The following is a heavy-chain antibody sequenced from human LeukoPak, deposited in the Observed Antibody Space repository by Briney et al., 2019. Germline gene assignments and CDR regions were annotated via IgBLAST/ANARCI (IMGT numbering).Heavy chain of an antibody. Sequence: PGGSLRLSCAASGFTFSTYNMNCVRQAPGKGLEWVSSISSSSSYIFYADSVKGRFTISRDNAKNSMYPQMNSLRAEDTAVYYCARRADGYYFDYWGQGTLVTVSS. CDR2: ISSSSSYI. CDR1: GFTFSTYN. V-gene: IGHV3-21*01. D-gene: IGHD5-24*01. CDR3: ARRADGYYFDY. J-gene: IGHJ4*02.